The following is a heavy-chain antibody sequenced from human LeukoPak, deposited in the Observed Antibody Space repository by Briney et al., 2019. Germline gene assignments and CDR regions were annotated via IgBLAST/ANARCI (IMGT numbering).Heavy chain of an antibody. CDR3: WAIVTTIKLDF. J-gene: IGHJ4*02. V-gene: IGHV4-39*01. CDR1: GGSISSSSYS. CDR2: VSHSGSI. Sequence: SETLSLTCTVSGGSISSSSYSWGWIRQPPGKGLEWIGSVSHSGSINYDPPLKNRVTISVDTSKDQFSLKLSSVTAADTAVYYCWAIVTTIKLDFWGQGTLVTVSS. D-gene: IGHD5-12*01.